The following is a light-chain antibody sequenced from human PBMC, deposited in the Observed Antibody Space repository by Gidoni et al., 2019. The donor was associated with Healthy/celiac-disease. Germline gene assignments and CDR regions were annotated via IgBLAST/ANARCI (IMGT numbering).Light chain of an antibody. J-gene: IGLJ1*01. Sequence: SVLPQPPLASVTPGQTSTIPCSGSSSNIGSNTVNWYQQLPGTAPKLLIYSNNKRPSGVPDRFSGSKSGNTASLAISGLQSEDEADYYCAAWDDSMNVLYVFGTGTKVTVL. CDR3: AAWDDSMNVLYV. V-gene: IGLV1-44*01. CDR1: SSNIGSNT. CDR2: SNN.